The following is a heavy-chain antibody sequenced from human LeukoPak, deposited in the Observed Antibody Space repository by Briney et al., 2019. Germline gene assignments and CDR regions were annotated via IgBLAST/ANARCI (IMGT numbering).Heavy chain of an antibody. V-gene: IGHV4-59*08. J-gene: IGHJ3*02. CDR3: AKARFIGPPPAFDI. CDR2: IYYSGST. Sequence: SETLSLTCTVSGGSISSYYWSWIRQPPGKGLEWIGYIYYSGSTNYNPSLKSRVTISVDTSKNQFSLKLSSVTAADTAVYYCAKARFIGPPPAFDIWGQGTMVTVSS. D-gene: IGHD3-10*01. CDR1: GGSISSYY.